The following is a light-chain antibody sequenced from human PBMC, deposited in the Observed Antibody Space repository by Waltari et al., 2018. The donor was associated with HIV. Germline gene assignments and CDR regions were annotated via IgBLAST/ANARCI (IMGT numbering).Light chain of an antibody. CDR3: AAWDDIRSGWI. Sequence: QSVLTQTPSASGTPGQRVTISCSGSTSDIGNNYVYWFQPFPGTPPKVLIYKNDQRPSGVSDRFSASKSVTSASLAISGLRTEDESDFYCAAWDDIRSGWIFGGGTKLTVL. CDR2: KND. J-gene: IGLJ2*01. V-gene: IGLV1-47*01. CDR1: TSDIGNNY.